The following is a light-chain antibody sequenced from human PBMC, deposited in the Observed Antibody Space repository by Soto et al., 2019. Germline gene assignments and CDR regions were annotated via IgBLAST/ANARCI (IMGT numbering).Light chain of an antibody. CDR2: AAS. J-gene: IGKJ5*01. Sequence: DIRMTQSPSSLSASVGDRVSITCRASQSISNFLNWYQQKPGKAPKLLIYAASNLHSGVPSRFSGSGSGTEFTLTINNLQPEDFATYYCQQAKSFPVTFGQGTRLEIK. CDR1: QSISNF. V-gene: IGKV1-39*01. CDR3: QQAKSFPVT.